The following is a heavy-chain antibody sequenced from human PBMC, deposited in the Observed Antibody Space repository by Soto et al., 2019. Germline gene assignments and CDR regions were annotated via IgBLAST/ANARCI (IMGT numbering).Heavy chain of an antibody. D-gene: IGHD3-3*01. CDR2: IYSSGIT. V-gene: IGHV4-30-4*01. J-gene: IGHJ5*02. CDR1: GDSISSGDSY. CDR3: ARGREGGSDSLGSGYYTNWFDP. Sequence: SETLSLTCTVSGDSISSGDSYWIWIRHSPGKGLEWIGYIYSSGITYYNESLKSRVSMSVDTSNNQFSLKMNSVTAADSAVYYCARGREGGSDSLGSGYYTNWFDPWGQGRLVTVSS.